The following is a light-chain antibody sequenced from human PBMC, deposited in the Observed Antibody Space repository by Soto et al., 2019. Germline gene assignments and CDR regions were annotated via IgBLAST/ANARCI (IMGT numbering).Light chain of an antibody. J-gene: IGLJ1*01. CDR3: SSYTSSSTLYV. V-gene: IGLV2-14*01. Sequence: QSALTQPASVSGSPGQSITISCTGTSSDVGGYNYVSWYQQHPGKAPKLMIYDVSNRPSGVSNRFSGSKSSNTASLTISGLQAEDEADYYCSSYTSSSTLYVFGTGTKRTVL. CDR2: DVS. CDR1: SSDVGGYNY.